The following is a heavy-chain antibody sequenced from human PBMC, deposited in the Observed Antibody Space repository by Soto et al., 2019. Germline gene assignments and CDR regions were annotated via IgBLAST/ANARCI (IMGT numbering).Heavy chain of an antibody. CDR1: GFTFSSYA. Sequence: GGSLRLSCAASGFTFSSYAMHWVRQAPGKGLEWVAVISYDGSNKYYADSVKGRFTISRDNSKNTLYLQMNSLRAEDTAVYYCAKEDLQQLAPFDYWGQGTLVTVSS. J-gene: IGHJ4*02. CDR3: AKEDLQQLAPFDY. D-gene: IGHD6-13*01. V-gene: IGHV3-30*18. CDR2: ISYDGSNK.